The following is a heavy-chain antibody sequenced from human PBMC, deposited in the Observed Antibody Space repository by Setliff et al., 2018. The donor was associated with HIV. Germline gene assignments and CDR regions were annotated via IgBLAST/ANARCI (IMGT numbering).Heavy chain of an antibody. Sequence: PRLSCAASGFTVSTYYMSWVRQAPGKGLEWVSTIYSDGSTYHADSVNGRFTLSRDISENALYLQIDSLRPEDTAVYYCARLRLYNSALDYWGQGTLVTVSS. D-gene: IGHD3-10*01. J-gene: IGHJ4*02. V-gene: IGHV3-66*02. CDR1: GFTVSTYY. CDR3: ARLRLYNSALDY. CDR2: IYSDGST.